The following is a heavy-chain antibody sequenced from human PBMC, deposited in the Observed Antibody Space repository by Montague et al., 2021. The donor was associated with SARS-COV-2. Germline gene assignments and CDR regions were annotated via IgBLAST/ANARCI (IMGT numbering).Heavy chain of an antibody. V-gene: IGHV2-70*01. CDR1: GFSLSTSGMC. CDR3: ARIRDYDILTGSYSGFDY. D-gene: IGHD3-9*01. CDR2: XDWDDEK. J-gene: IGHJ4*02. Sequence: PALVKPTQTLTLTCTFSGFSLSTSGMCVSWIRQPPGKALEWLALXDWDDEKYYSTSLKTRLTISKDTSKNQVALTMTNMDPVDTATYYCARIRDYDILTGSYSGFDYWGQGTLVTVSS.